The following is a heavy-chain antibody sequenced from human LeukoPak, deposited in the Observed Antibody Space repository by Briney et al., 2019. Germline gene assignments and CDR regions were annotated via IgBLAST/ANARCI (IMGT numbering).Heavy chain of an antibody. CDR3: AKDCSSTSCFDY. J-gene: IGHJ4*02. V-gene: IGHV3-21*01. CDR2: ISSSSSYI. Sequence: GGSLRLSCAASGFTFSSYSMNWVRQAPGKGLEWVSSISSSSSYIYYADSVKGRFTISRDNAKNTLYLQMNSLRAEDTAVYYCAKDCSSTSCFDYWGQGTLVTVSS. CDR1: GFTFSSYS. D-gene: IGHD2-2*01.